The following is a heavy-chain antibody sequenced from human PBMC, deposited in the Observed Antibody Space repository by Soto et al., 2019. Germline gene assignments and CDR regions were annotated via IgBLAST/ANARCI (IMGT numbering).Heavy chain of an antibody. D-gene: IGHD3-16*01. CDR2: INPEGTTT. CDR3: TGDTFGLRDT. Sequence: EMHLVESGGGSVQPGGSLRLSCTASGFTFAFYWMHWVRQTPGKGLVWVSRINPEGTTTNYADSVEGRFTISRDNAKSALYLQMNSLGAGDTAIYYCTGDTFGLRDTWGQGTRVTVSS. V-gene: IGHV3-74*01. CDR1: GFTFAFYW. J-gene: IGHJ5*02.